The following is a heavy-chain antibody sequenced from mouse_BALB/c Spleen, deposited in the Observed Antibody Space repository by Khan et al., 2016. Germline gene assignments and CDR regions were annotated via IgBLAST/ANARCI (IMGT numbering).Heavy chain of an antibody. CDR2: ISYDGSN. CDR3: ARGGVNYSNY. Sequence: LQQSGPGLVKPSQSLSLTCSVTGYSITSGYYWNWIRQFPGNKQEWMGYISYDGSNDYSPSLKNRISITRDTSKNNFFLQLYSVTPEYTATSYCARGGVNYSNYWSHGTSLTVSS. D-gene: IGHD2-1*01. V-gene: IGHV3-6*02. CDR1: GYSITSGYY. J-gene: IGHJ2*02.